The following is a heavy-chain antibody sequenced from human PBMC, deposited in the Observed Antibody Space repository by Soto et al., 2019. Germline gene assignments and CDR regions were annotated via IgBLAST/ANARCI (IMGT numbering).Heavy chain of an antibody. V-gene: IGHV3-9*01. CDR1: GFTFDDYA. CDR3: AKDMPPDSGSYRYYYYGMDV. Sequence: GGSLRLSCAASGFTFDDYAMHWVRQAPGKGLEWVSGISWNSGSIGYADSVKGRFTISRDNAKNSLYLQMNSLRAEDTALYYCAKDMPPDSGSYRYYYYGMDVWGQGTTVTVSS. D-gene: IGHD1-26*01. J-gene: IGHJ6*02. CDR2: ISWNSGSI.